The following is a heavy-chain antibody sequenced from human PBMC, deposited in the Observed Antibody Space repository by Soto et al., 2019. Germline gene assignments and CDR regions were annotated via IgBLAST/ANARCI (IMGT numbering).Heavy chain of an antibody. Sequence: GGSLRLSCVASGFTFSDYSMSCIRQAPGKGLEWLAFIDSRGRTLSYADSVRGRFTISRDDAENSVYLQMDSLRADDTAVYYCARQAARNYIDSWGQGNSVTVSS. D-gene: IGHD6-6*01. CDR2: IDSRGRTL. CDR3: ARQAARNYIDS. CDR1: GFTFSDYS. J-gene: IGHJ4*02. V-gene: IGHV3-11*01.